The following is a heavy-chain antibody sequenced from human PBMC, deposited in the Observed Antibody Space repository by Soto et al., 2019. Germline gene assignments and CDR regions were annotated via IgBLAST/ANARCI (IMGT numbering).Heavy chain of an antibody. CDR3: ARQDYGDRYFDY. V-gene: IGHV4-39*01. D-gene: IGHD4-17*01. J-gene: IGHJ4*02. Sequence: PSETLSLTCTVSGGSISSSSYYWGGIRQPPGKGLEWIGSIYYSGSTYYNPSLKSRVTISVDTSKNQFSLKLSSVTAADTAVYYCARQDYGDRYFDYWGQGTLVTVSS. CDR2: IYYSGST. CDR1: GGSISSSSYY.